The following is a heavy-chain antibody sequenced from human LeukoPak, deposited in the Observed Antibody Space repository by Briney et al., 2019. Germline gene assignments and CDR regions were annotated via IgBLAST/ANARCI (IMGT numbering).Heavy chain of an antibody. CDR2: INHSGST. Sequence: PSETLSLTCAVYGGSFSGYYRSWIRQPPGKGLERIGEINHSGSTNYNPSLKSRVTISVDTSKNQFSLKLSSVTAADTAVYYCARQSSGPTDAFDIWGQGTMVTVSS. V-gene: IGHV4-34*01. CDR3: ARQSSGPTDAFDI. CDR1: GGSFSGYY. D-gene: IGHD6-19*01. J-gene: IGHJ3*02.